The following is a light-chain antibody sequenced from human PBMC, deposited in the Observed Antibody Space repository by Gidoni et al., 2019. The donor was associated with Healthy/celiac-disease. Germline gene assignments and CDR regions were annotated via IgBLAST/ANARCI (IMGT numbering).Light chain of an antibody. J-gene: IGKJ2*01. CDR2: AAS. V-gene: IGKV1-39*01. Sequence: DIQMTQSPSSLSASVGDRVTITCRASQSISSYLNWYQQKPGKAPKLLIYAASSLQSGVPSRFSGSGSGTDFTLTISSLQPEDFATYYCQQSYSTPSENTFXQXTKLEIK. CDR3: QQSYSTPSENT. CDR1: QSISSY.